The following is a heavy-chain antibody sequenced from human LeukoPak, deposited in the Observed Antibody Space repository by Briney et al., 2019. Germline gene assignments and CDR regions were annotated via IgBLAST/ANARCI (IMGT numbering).Heavy chain of an antibody. V-gene: IGHV1-18*01. CDR3: ASLHSGYDHRDAFDI. CDR2: ISAYNGNT. D-gene: IGHD5-12*01. Sequence: GASVKVSCKSSGYTFTSYGISWVRQAPGQGLEWMGWISAYNGNTNYAQKLQGRVTMTTDTSTSTAYMELRSLRSDDTAVYYCASLHSGYDHRDAFDIWGQGTMVTVSS. CDR1: GYTFTSYG. J-gene: IGHJ3*02.